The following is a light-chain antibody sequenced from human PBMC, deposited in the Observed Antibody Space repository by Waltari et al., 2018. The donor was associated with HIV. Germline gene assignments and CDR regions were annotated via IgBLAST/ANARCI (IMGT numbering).Light chain of an antibody. CDR1: NSNVGSNY. CDR3: ATGDDSLNGVL. V-gene: IGLV1-47*01. J-gene: IGLJ2*01. CDR2: RDS. Sequence: QSVLTQPPSASEIPGQRVTISCTGGNSNVGSNYVYWYQQVPGTAPKLLVDRDSRRQSGVPDRFTGSKSGTSASLAISGLRSEDEADYYCATGDDSLNGVLFGGGTKLTVL.